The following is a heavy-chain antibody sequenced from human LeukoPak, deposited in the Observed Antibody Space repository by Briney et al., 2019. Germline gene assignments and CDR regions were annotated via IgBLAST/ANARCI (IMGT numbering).Heavy chain of an antibody. CDR2: ISGSGGST. D-gene: IGHD3-10*01. CDR3: AKEMVRGVITYNWFDP. J-gene: IGHJ5*02. Sequence: PGGSLRLSCTASKFTVSNNYMSWVRQAPGKGLEWVSVISGSGGSTNYADSVKGRFTISGDNSKNTLYLQMNSLRGEDTAVYYCAKEMVRGVITYNWFDPWGQGTLVTVSS. V-gene: IGHV3-23*01. CDR1: KFTVSNNY.